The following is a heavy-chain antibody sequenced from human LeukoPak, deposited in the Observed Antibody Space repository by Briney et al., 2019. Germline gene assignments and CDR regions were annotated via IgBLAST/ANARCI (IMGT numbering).Heavy chain of an antibody. V-gene: IGHV3-30*03. CDR1: GFTFSSYG. Sequence: GGSLRLSCAASGFTFSSYGMHWVRQAPGKGLEWVAVISYDGSNKYYADSVKGRFTISRDNSKNTLYLQMNSLRAEDTAVYYCARFREDDSSGIGYYYMDVWGKGTTVTISS. J-gene: IGHJ6*03. CDR3: ARFREDDSSGIGYYYMDV. CDR2: ISYDGSNK. D-gene: IGHD3-22*01.